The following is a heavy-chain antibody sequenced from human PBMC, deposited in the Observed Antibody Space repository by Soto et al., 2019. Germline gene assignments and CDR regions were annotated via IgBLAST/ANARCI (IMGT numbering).Heavy chain of an antibody. V-gene: IGHV4-59*01. CDR1: GGSISSYY. Sequence: SETLSLTCTVSGGSISSYYWSWIRQPPGKGLEWFGYIYYSGSTNYNPSLKSRVTISVDTSKNQFSLKLSSVTAADTAVYYCASSTGIAVAGTGYWGQGTLVTVSS. CDR3: ASSTGIAVAGTGY. D-gene: IGHD6-19*01. CDR2: IYYSGST. J-gene: IGHJ4*02.